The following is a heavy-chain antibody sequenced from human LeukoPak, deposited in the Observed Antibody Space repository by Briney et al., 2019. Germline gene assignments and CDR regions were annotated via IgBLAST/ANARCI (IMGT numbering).Heavy chain of an antibody. CDR3: ARGRMYYDILTGYFGWFDP. J-gene: IGHJ5*02. Sequence: PSETLSLTCAVYGGSFSGYYWSWIRQPPGKGLEWIGEINHSGSTNYNPSLKSRVTISVDTSKNQFSLKLSSVTAADTAVYYCARGRMYYDILTGYFGWFDPWGQGTLVTVSS. CDR1: GGSFSGYY. D-gene: IGHD3-9*01. V-gene: IGHV4-34*01. CDR2: INHSGST.